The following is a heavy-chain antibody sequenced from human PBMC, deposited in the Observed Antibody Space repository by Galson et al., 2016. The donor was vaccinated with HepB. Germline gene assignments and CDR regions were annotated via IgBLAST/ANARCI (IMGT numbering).Heavy chain of an antibody. V-gene: IGHV3-7*01. J-gene: IGHJ4*02. CDR2: RNQDGGEQ. CDR3: VRERDGRFFDY. Sequence: SLRLSCAASAFRFSSFWMSWVRQAPGKGLEWVANRNQDGGEQYYVDSVRGRFTISRDNAQNSLFLQMDSLRGEDTAVYYCVRERDGRFFDYWGQGTLVTVSS. CDR1: AFRFSSFW. D-gene: IGHD3-16*01.